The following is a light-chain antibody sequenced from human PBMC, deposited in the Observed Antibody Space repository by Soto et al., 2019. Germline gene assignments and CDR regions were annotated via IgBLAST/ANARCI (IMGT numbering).Light chain of an antibody. CDR1: TGAVTSGHY. CDR3: LLSYSGARGV. Sequence: QAVVTQEPSLTVSPGGTVTLTCGSSTGAVTSGHYPYWIQQKPGQAPRTLIYDTSYKHSWTPARFSGSLLGGKAALTLSGAQPEDEAEYYCLLSYSGARGVFGGGTKLTVL. V-gene: IGLV7-46*01. CDR2: DTS. J-gene: IGLJ2*01.